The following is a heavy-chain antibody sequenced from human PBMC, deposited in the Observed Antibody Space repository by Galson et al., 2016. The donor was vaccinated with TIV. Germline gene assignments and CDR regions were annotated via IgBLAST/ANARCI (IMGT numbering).Heavy chain of an antibody. CDR3: ARNRGYSVTGDFDF. CDR1: GGIFRTNA. V-gene: IGHV1-69*13. CDR2: IFAIFGIA. Sequence: SVKVSCKASGGIFRTNAISWVRQAPGQGLEWMGGIFAIFGIANYAQKFQGRVTITADESTSTAYMELSSLRSEDTAVYYCARNRGYSVTGDFDFWGQGTPVTVSS. J-gene: IGHJ4*02. D-gene: IGHD5/OR15-5a*01.